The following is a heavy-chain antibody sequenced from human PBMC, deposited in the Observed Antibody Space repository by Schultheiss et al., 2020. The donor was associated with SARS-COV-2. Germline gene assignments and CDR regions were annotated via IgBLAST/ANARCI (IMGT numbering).Heavy chain of an antibody. Sequence: SETLSLTCTVSGGSISSYYWGWIRQPPGKGLEWIGSIYYSGSTYYNPSLKSRVTISVDTSKNQFSLKLSSVTAADTAVYYCARGRGVVPAALYFDYWGKGTLVTVSS. CDR1: GGSISSYY. CDR3: ARGRGVVPAALYFDY. CDR2: IYYSGST. D-gene: IGHD2-2*01. J-gene: IGHJ4*02. V-gene: IGHV4-39*01.